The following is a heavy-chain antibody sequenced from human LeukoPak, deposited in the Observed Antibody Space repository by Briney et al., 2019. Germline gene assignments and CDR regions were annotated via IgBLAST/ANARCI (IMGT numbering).Heavy chain of an antibody. D-gene: IGHD3-16*01. V-gene: IGHV4-39*07. J-gene: IGHJ4*02. CDR1: GGSISSSSYY. Sequence: SETLSLTCTVSGGSISSSSYYWGWIRQPPGKGLEWIGSIYHSGSTYYNPSLKSRVTISVDTSKNQFSLKLSSVTAADTAVYYCARSSLGEGENYWGQGTLVTVSS. CDR3: ARSSLGEGENY. CDR2: IYHSGST.